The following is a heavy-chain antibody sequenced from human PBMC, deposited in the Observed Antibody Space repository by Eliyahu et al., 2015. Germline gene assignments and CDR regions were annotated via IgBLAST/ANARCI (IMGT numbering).Heavy chain of an antibody. D-gene: IGHD6-19*01. V-gene: IGHV3-11*06. CDR1: GFIFGDYY. CDR3: AREVPDSSVRQTGDY. Sequence: QVQLVESGXGLVKPGGSLRXXCEASGFIFGDYYINWMRQAPGKGLEWISYIXGNGYSNYADSVRGRFTISRDNAKNSVYLQMNSLRVEDTAVYYCAREVPDSSVRQTGDYWGQGTLVTVSS. CDR2: IXGNGYS. J-gene: IGHJ4*02.